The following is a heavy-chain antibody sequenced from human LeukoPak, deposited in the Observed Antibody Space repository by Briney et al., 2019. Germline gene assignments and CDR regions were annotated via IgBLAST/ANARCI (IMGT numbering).Heavy chain of an antibody. D-gene: IGHD5-18*01. CDR2: IYYSGST. CDR1: GGSISSYY. Sequence: KPSETLSLTCTVSGGSISSYYWSWIRQPPGKGLEWIGYIYYSGSTSYNPSLKSRVTISVDTSKNQFSLKLSSVTAADTAVYYCARLGGYSYGTWGQGTLVTVSS. CDR3: ARLGGYSYGT. J-gene: IGHJ5*02. V-gene: IGHV4-59*08.